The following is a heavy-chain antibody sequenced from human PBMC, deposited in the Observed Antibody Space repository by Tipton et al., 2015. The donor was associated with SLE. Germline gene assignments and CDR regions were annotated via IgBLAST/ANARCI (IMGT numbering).Heavy chain of an antibody. CDR2: IYYTGST. J-gene: IGHJ6*03. D-gene: IGHD2-2*01. Sequence: TLSLTCTVSGDSINSGGFYWTWFRQHPGKGLEWIAYIYYTGSTYYNPSLKSRVTISVDTSKNQFSLRLSSVTAADTAVYYCARGVPTAMWSFFNYLDVWGKGTTVTVS. V-gene: IGHV4-31*03. CDR1: GDSINSGGFY. CDR3: ARGVPTAMWSFFNYLDV.